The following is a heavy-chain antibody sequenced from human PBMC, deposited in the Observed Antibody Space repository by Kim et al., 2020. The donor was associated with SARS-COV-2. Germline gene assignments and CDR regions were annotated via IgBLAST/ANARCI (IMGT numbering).Heavy chain of an antibody. CDR2: IYYSRST. J-gene: IGHJ6*02. CDR3: ASTPEGYSSSWYGWGYYYYYYGMDV. Sequence: SETLSLTCTVSGGSISSSSYYWGWIRQPPGKGLEWIGSIYYSRSTYYNPSLKSRVTISVDTSKNQFSLKLSSVTAADTAVYYCASTPEGYSSSWYGWGYYYYYYGMDVWGQGTTVTVSS. D-gene: IGHD6-13*01. CDR1: GGSISSSSYY. V-gene: IGHV4-39*01.